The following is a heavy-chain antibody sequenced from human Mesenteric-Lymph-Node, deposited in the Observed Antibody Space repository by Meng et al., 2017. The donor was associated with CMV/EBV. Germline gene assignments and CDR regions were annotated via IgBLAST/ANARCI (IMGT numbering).Heavy chain of an antibody. Sequence: SVKVSCKASGGTFSSYTISWVRQAPGQGLEWMGRIIPILGIANYAQKFQGRVTITADKSTSTAYMELSSLRSEDTAVYYCARDPHYYSNGDYWGQGTLVTVSS. CDR1: GGTFSSYT. CDR2: IIPILGIA. V-gene: IGHV1-69*04. J-gene: IGHJ4*02. D-gene: IGHD4-11*01. CDR3: ARDPHYYSNGDY.